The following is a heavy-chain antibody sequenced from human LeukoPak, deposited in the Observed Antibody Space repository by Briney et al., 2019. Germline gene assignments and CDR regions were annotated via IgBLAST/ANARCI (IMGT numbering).Heavy chain of an antibody. D-gene: IGHD2-2*01. V-gene: IGHV4-34*01. Sequence: SETLSLTCAVYGGSFSGYYWSWIRQPPGKGLEWIGEINHSGSTNYNPSLKSRATISVDTSKNQFSLKLSSVTAADTAVYYCARGYCSSTSCPNWFDPWGQGTLVTVSS. CDR2: INHSGST. CDR1: GGSFSGYY. CDR3: ARGYCSSTSCPNWFDP. J-gene: IGHJ5*02.